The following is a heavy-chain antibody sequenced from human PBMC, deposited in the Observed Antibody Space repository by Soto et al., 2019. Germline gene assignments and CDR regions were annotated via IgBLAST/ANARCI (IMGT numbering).Heavy chain of an antibody. Sequence: GGSLRLSCSASGFTFSSYAMHWVRQAPGKGLEYVSAISSNGGSTYYADSVKGRFTISRDNSKNTLYLQMSSLRAEDTAVYYCVKGDYYDSSGYPYWGQRTLVTVSS. J-gene: IGHJ4*02. CDR1: GFTFSSYA. CDR3: VKGDYYDSSGYPY. CDR2: ISSNGGST. D-gene: IGHD3-22*01. V-gene: IGHV3-64D*06.